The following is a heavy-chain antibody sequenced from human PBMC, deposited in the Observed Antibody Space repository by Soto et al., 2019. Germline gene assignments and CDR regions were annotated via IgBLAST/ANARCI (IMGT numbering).Heavy chain of an antibody. CDR3: AKNQERELPRVIDF. V-gene: IGHV3-23*01. D-gene: IGHD1-7*01. CDR1: GLTFSNYA. CDR2: MSGSSSTT. J-gene: IGHJ4*02. Sequence: GGSLRLSCATSGLTFSNYAMSWVRQAPGGGLEWVSSMSGSSSTTYYADSVRGRFTISRDRSKSTLYLQMSSLRAEDTALYYCAKNQERELPRVIDFWGQGTLVTVSS.